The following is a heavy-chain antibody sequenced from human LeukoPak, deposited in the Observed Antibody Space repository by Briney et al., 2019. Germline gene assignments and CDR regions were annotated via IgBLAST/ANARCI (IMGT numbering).Heavy chain of an antibody. CDR2: ISYDGSNT. CDR1: VFTFSAYA. D-gene: IGHD2-15*01. J-gene: IGHJ4*02. Sequence: PGGSLRLSCAASVFTFSAYAMHWVRQAPGKGLEWVAVISYDGSNTKYADSMKGRFTVSRDNSKNTLYLQMNSLRVEDTAVYYCARDFVDSSVDYWGQGTLVTVSS. CDR3: ARDFVDSSVDY. V-gene: IGHV3-30*04.